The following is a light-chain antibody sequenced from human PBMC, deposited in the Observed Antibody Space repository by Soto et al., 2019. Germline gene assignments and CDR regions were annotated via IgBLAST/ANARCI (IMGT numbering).Light chain of an antibody. CDR2: GPS. J-gene: IGKJ1*01. CDR3: QQYGSSPTWT. V-gene: IGKV3-20*01. Sequence: ESVLTQSPGTLSLSPGERATLSCRASKSVSSSYLAWYQQKPGQAPRLLIYGPSGRATGIPDRFSGSGSGTDFTLTISRLEPEDFAVYYCQQYGSSPTWTFGQGTKVEIK. CDR1: KSVSSSY.